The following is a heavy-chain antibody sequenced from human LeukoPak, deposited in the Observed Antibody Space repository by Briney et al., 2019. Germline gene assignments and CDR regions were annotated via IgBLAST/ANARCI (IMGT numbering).Heavy chain of an antibody. CDR1: GFTFSDYY. D-gene: IGHD3-10*01. CDR3: ASAEVWFGETCYFDY. CDR2: ISSSGSTI. Sequence: GRSLRLSCAASGFTFSDYYMSWIRQAPGKGLEWVSYISSSGSTIYYADSVKGRFTISRDNAKNSLYLQMNSLRAEDTAVYYCASAEVWFGETCYFDYWGRGTLVTVSS. V-gene: IGHV3-11*01. J-gene: IGHJ4*02.